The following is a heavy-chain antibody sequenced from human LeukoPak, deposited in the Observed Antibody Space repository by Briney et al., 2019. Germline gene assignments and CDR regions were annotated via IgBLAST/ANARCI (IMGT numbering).Heavy chain of an antibody. Sequence: ASVKVSCKASGYTFTSYVVSWVRQAPGQGLECMGWISAYNGNTKYVEKFQGRVTMTRDTTTSTAYMELSSLTSADTAVYYCASWLRGVIGAFDIWGQGTMVTVSA. CDR3: ASWLRGVIGAFDI. CDR1: GYTFTSYV. CDR2: ISAYNGNT. D-gene: IGHD3-10*01. J-gene: IGHJ3*02. V-gene: IGHV1-18*01.